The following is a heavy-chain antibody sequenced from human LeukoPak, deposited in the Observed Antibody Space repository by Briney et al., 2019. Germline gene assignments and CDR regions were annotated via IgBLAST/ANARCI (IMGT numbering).Heavy chain of an antibody. Sequence: SETLSLTCAVYGGSFSGYYWSWIRQPPGKGLEWIGEINHSGSTNYNPSLKSRVTISVDTSKNQFSLKLSSVTAADTAVYYCARVYDSSGCSDYWGQGTLVTVSS. CDR1: GGSFSGYY. D-gene: IGHD3-22*01. J-gene: IGHJ4*02. CDR2: INHSGST. V-gene: IGHV4-34*01. CDR3: ARVYDSSGCSDY.